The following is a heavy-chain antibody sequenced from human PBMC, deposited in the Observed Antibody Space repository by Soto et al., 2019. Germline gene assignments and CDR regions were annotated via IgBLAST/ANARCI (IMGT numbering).Heavy chain of an antibody. CDR2: ISAYNGST. CDR1: GYTFTSYG. V-gene: IGHV1-18*01. CDR3: ARDLDTAMVAYYYYGMDV. J-gene: IGHJ6*02. Sequence: ASVKVSCKASGYTFTSYGISWVRQAPGQGLEWMGWISAYNGSTNYAQKLQGRVTMTTDTSTSTAYMELRSLRSDDTAVYYCARDLDTAMVAYYYYGMDVWGQGTTVTVSS. D-gene: IGHD5-18*01.